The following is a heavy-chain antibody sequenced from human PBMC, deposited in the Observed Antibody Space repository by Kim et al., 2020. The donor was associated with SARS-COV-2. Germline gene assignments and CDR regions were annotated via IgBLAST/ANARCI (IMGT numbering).Heavy chain of an antibody. Sequence: GGSLRLSCAASGFTFSSYAMSWVRQAPGKGLEWVSAISGSGGSTYYADPVKGRFTISRDNSKNTLYLQMNSLRAEDTAVYYCAKGDYGSGIWDYYGMDVWGQGTTVTVSS. J-gene: IGHJ6*02. CDR3: AKGDYGSGIWDYYGMDV. CDR1: GFTFSSYA. CDR2: ISGSGGST. D-gene: IGHD3-10*01. V-gene: IGHV3-23*01.